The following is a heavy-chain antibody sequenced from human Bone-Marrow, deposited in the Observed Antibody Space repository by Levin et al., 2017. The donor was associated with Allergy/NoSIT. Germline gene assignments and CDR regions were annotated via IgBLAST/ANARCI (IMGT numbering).Heavy chain of an antibody. V-gene: IGHV3-21*06. CDR3: SRSQGRSGWSYYYYGMDV. CDR2: ISGNSHYV. Sequence: GESLKISCRGSGFDFNTHDMNWVRQAPGQGLEWVSSISGNSHYVYYADSVKGRFSISRDNAKNSMFLHMNSLRVEDTAIYYCSRSQGRSGWSYYYYGMDVWGRGTTLTVSS. D-gene: IGHD6-19*01. CDR1: GFDFNTHD. J-gene: IGHJ6*02.